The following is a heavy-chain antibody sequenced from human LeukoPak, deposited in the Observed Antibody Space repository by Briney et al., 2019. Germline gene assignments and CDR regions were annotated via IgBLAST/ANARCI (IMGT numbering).Heavy chain of an antibody. CDR2: IWYDGTNK. J-gene: IGHJ4*01. CDR1: GFSFSNYG. CDR3: ASSYYDILTGPTELHY. V-gene: IGHV3-33*01. Sequence: PGRSLRLSCAASGFSFSNYGMHWVRQAPGKGLEWVALIWYDGTNKYYADSVKGRFTVSRDNSKNTLFLQMNRLRVEDTAVYYCASSYYDILTGPTELHYRGQGTLVTVSS. D-gene: IGHD3-9*01.